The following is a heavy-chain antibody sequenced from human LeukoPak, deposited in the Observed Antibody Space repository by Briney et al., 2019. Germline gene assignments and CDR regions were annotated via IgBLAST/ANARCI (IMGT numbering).Heavy chain of an antibody. V-gene: IGHV3-23*01. J-gene: IGHJ4*02. CDR1: GFTFSSYA. CDR3: AKDQMARGVLGS. D-gene: IGHD3-10*01. Sequence: GGSLRLSCAASGFTFSSYAMSWVRQAPGKGLEWVSTVSGTGSSTYYADSVKGRFTISRDNSKNTLSLQMNSLRAEDTAVYYCAKDQMARGVLGSWGQGILVTVSS. CDR2: VSGTGSST.